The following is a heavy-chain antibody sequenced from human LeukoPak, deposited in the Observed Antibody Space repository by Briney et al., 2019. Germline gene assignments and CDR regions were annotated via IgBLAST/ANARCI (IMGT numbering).Heavy chain of an antibody. D-gene: IGHD1-1*01. CDR1: GFAFGSEA. Sequence: GGSLRLSCAVSGFAFGSEAMSWVRQSPARGLEWVASISPGGGTTYYADYVKGRFTISRDNSKNSLFVQMNSLRAEDTAVYFCAKSRSGGANWALQIFDNWGQGTLVTVSS. CDR3: AKSRSGGANWALQIFDN. V-gene: IGHV3-23*01. CDR2: ISPGGGTT. J-gene: IGHJ4*02.